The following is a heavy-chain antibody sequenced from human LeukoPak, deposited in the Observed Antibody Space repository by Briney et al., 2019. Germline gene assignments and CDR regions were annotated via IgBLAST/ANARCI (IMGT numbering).Heavy chain of an antibody. D-gene: IGHD3-22*01. V-gene: IGHV3-13*01. CDR3: ARGSDYYDSSRYNWFDP. CDR1: GFTFSRYD. J-gene: IGHJ5*02. CDR2: IGTAGDT. Sequence: PGGSLRLSCAASGFTFSRYDMHCVRQGIGKGLEWVSGIGTAGDTHYPGSVKGRFTISRDNANNSLYLQMNSLRAGDTAVYYCARGSDYYDSSRYNWFDPWGQGTLVTVSS.